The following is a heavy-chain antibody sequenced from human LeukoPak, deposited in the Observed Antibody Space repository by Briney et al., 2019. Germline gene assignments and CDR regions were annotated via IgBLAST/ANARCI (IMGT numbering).Heavy chain of an antibody. CDR2: SKNDGSST. Sequence: GGSLRLSCAASGFTVSSNYMSWVRQAPGKGLVWVSRSKNDGSSTSYADSVKGRFTISRDNAKNTLYLQMNSLRAEDTAVYYCARELPRIGGQTDASDIWGQGTMVTVS. V-gene: IGHV3-74*01. CDR1: GFTVSSNY. J-gene: IGHJ3*02. D-gene: IGHD3-16*01. CDR3: ARELPRIGGQTDASDI.